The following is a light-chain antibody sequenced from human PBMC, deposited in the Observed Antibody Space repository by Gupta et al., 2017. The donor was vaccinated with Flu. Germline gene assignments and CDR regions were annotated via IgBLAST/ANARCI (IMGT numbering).Light chain of an antibody. V-gene: IGKV3-20*01. J-gene: IGKJ2*01. CDR2: GAS. CDR1: QSVASY. CDR3: QNYGTSPT. Sequence: EIVLTQSPGTLSLSPGERATLSCRASQSVASYLVWYQQKAGQAPRLLIYGASSRATGIPDRFSGSGSGTDFSLTISRLEPEDFAVYYCQNYGTSPTFGQGTKLEIK.